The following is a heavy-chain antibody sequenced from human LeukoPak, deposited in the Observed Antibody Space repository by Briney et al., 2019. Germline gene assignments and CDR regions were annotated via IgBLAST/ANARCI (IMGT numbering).Heavy chain of an antibody. J-gene: IGHJ4*02. D-gene: IGHD3-10*01. CDR2: ISSSGSTI. Sequence: GGSLRLSCAASGFTFTDYYMSWIRQAPGKGLEWLSYISSSGSTIYYADSVKGRFTISRDNAKNTLFLQMDSLRAEDTAVYYCAKGGFGRPFDYWGQGTLVTVSS. V-gene: IGHV3-11*01. CDR1: GFTFTDYY. CDR3: AKGGFGRPFDY.